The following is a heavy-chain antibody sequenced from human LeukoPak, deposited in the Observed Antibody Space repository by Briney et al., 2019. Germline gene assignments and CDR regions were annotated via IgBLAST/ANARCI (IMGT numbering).Heavy chain of an antibody. J-gene: IGHJ6*02. CDR2: ISGSGGST. Sequence: PGGSLRLSCAASGFTFSSYAMSWVRQAPGKGLEWVSAISGSGGSTYYADSVKGRFTISRDNSKNTLYLQMNSLRAEDTAVYYCVGYGDYLPPLYYYYYYGMDVWGQGTTVTVSS. V-gene: IGHV3-23*01. CDR3: VGYGDYLPPLYYYYYYGMDV. CDR1: GFTFSSYA. D-gene: IGHD4-17*01.